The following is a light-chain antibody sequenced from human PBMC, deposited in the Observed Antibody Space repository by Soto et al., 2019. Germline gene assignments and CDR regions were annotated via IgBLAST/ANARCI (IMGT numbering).Light chain of an antibody. J-gene: IGKJ4*01. CDR1: QSVSSY. CDR2: DAS. CDR3: QQRSNWPLT. Sequence: EIVLTQSPATLCLSPGERATLYCRASQSVSSYLAWYQQKPGQAPRLLIYDASNRATGIPARFSGSGSGTDFTLTISSLEPEDFAVYYCQQRSNWPLTFGGGTKV. V-gene: IGKV3-11*01.